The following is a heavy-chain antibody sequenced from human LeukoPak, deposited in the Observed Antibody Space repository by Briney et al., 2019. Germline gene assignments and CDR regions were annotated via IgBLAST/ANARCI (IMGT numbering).Heavy chain of an antibody. V-gene: IGHV6-1*01. CDR3: AREYCSGGSCYWFDP. D-gene: IGHD2-15*01. CDR2: TYYRPKWYN. J-gene: IGHJ5*02. CDR1: GDSFSSNSAA. Sequence: SQTLSLTCAISGDSFSSNSAAWNWIRQSPSRGLEWLGRTYYRPKWYNDYAVSVKSRITINPDASKNQFSLQLNSVTPEDTAVYYCAREYCSGGSCYWFDPWGQGTLVTVSS.